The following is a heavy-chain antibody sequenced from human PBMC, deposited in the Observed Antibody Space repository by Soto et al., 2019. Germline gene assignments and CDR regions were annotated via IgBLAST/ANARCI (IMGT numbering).Heavy chain of an antibody. J-gene: IGHJ3*01. D-gene: IGHD3-16*01. V-gene: IGHV1-69*01. Sequence: QVQLVQSGAEVKKPGSSVKVSCKASGGTFSSYTFSWVRQAPGQGLEWMGGIVPLFGTTNDAKIFQGRVTISADESTSTVYMELSSLRSEDSAMYYCARDGDVTSTQPIGAFDVWGHGTVITVSS. CDR3: ARDGDVTSTQPIGAFDV. CDR1: GGTFSSYT. CDR2: IVPLFGTT.